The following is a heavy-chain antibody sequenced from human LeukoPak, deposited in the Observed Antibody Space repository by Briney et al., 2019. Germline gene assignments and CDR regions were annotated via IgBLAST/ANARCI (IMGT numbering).Heavy chain of an antibody. Sequence: ASVKVSCKTSGYTFIGSYIHWVRQAPGQGLEWMGRINPNSGDTSYAQNFHGRVTMTRDTSITTAYMELSSLTSDDTAVYFCARSAEHCNNGVCFTDYYMDVWGKGTTDTVSS. CDR2: INPNSGDT. J-gene: IGHJ6*03. CDR3: ARSAEHCNNGVCFTDYYMDV. D-gene: IGHD2-8*01. CDR1: GYTFIGSY. V-gene: IGHV1-2*06.